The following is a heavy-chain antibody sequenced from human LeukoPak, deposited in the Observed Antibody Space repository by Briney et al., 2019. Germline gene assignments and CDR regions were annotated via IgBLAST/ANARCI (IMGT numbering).Heavy chain of an antibody. V-gene: IGHV3-9*03. J-gene: IGHJ4*02. CDR2: ISWNSGSI. Sequence: LRLSCAASGFTFDDYAMHWVRQAPGKGLEWVSGISWNSGSIGYADSVKGRFTISRDNAKNSLYLQMNSLRAEDMALYYCAKDAPRAVAAIRVGYFDYWGQGTLVTVSS. CDR1: GFTFDDYA. D-gene: IGHD5-12*01. CDR3: AKDAPRAVAAIRVGYFDY.